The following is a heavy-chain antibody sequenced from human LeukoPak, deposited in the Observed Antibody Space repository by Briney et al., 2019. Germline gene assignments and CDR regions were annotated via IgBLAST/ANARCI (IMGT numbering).Heavy chain of an antibody. Sequence: SETLSLTCTVSGYSITSGYYWGWIRQPPGKGLEWIGSIYYTGNTYYNASLKSRVTISIDTSKNQISLRLTSVTATDTAMYYCARQTGSGLFTLPGGQGTLVTVSS. CDR1: GYSITSGYY. J-gene: IGHJ4*02. CDR3: ARQTGSGLFTLP. CDR2: IYYTGNT. D-gene: IGHD3/OR15-3a*01. V-gene: IGHV4-38-2*02.